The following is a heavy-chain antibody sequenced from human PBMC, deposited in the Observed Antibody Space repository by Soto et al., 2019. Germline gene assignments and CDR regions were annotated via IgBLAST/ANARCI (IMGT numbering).Heavy chain of an antibody. CDR1: GYTLTELS. J-gene: IGHJ4*01. V-gene: IGHV1-24*01. Sequence: ASVKVSCKVSGYTLTELSMHWVRQAPGKGLEWMGGFDPEDGETIYAQKFQGRVTMTEDTSTDTAYMELSSLRSEDTAVYYCATDPYYDSSGFHYHFDYWGHVTLVTVSS. D-gene: IGHD3-22*01. CDR2: FDPEDGET. CDR3: ATDPYYDSSGFHYHFDY.